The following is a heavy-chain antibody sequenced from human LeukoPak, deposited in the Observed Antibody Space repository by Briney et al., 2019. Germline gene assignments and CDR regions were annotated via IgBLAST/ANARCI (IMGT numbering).Heavy chain of an antibody. CDR2: INHSGST. Sequence: PSETLSLTCAVYGGSFSGYYWSWIRQPPGKGLEWIGEINHSGSTNYNPSLKSRVTISVDTSKNQLSLKLSSVTAADTAVYYCARRGYSSGWYPRDAFDIWGQGTMVTVSS. CDR3: ARRGYSSGWYPRDAFDI. J-gene: IGHJ3*02. D-gene: IGHD6-19*01. V-gene: IGHV4-34*01. CDR1: GGSFSGYY.